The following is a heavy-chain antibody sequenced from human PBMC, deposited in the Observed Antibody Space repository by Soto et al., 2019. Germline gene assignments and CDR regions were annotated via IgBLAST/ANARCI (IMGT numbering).Heavy chain of an antibody. V-gene: IGHV4-59*01. Sequence: SETLSLTCTVSGGSISSYYWSWIRQPPGKGLEWIGFIYYTGSTKYNPSLKSRVTISVDTSQNQLSLSLSSVTDADTAVYYCARESAGSGKNNWFDPWGQGTPVTVSS. J-gene: IGHJ5*02. CDR1: GGSISSYY. CDR3: ARESAGSGKNNWFDP. CDR2: IYYTGST. D-gene: IGHD3-10*01.